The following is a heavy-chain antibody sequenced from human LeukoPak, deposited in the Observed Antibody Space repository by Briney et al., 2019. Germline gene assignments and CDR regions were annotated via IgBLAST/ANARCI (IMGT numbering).Heavy chain of an antibody. V-gene: IGHV3-30*04. D-gene: IGHD3-22*01. CDR2: ISYDGSNK. Sequence: PGRSLRLSCAASGFTFSSYAMHWVRQAPGKGLEWVAVISYDGSNKYYADSVKGRFTISRDNSKNTLYLQMNSLRAEDTAVYYCAREYYCDSSGYYFDWFDPWGQGTLVTVSS. J-gene: IGHJ5*02. CDR1: GFTFSSYA. CDR3: AREYYCDSSGYYFDWFDP.